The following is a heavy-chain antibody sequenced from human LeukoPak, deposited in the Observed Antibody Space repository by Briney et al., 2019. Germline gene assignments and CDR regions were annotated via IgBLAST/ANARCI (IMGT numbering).Heavy chain of an antibody. CDR1: GFTFSSHG. CDR3: ANDLASTVTFDY. CDR2: IRYDGSNK. D-gene: IGHD4-17*01. J-gene: IGHJ4*02. Sequence: GGTLRLSCAASGFTFSSHGMNWVRQAPGKGLEWVAFIRYDGSNKYYADSVKGRFTISRDNSKNTLYLQMNSLRAEDTAVYYCANDLASTVTFDYWGQGTLVTVSS. V-gene: IGHV3-30*02.